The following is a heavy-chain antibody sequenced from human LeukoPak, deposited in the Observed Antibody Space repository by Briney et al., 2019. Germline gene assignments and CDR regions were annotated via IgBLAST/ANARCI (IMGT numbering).Heavy chain of an antibody. J-gene: IGHJ4*02. CDR3: ARLYCSGGSCYHDY. V-gene: IGHV1-69*01. CDR1: GGTFSSYA. Sequence: SVKVSCKASGGTFSSYAISLVRQAPGQGLEWMGGIIPIFGTANYAQKFQGRVTITADESTSTAYMELSSLRSEDTAVYYCARLYCSGGSCYHDYWGQGTLVTVSS. CDR2: IIPIFGTA. D-gene: IGHD2-15*01.